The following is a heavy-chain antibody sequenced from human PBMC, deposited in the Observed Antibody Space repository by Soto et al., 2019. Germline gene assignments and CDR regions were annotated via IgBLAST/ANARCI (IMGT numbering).Heavy chain of an antibody. CDR2: IKSKADGGTA. Sequence: GGSLRLSCAASGFTFSNAWMSWVRQAPGKGLEWVGRIKSKADGGTADYGAPVKGRFTISRDDSENTLYLQMNSLKTEDTAVYYCTPEVWGFCRRTSCYEFDSDYWGQGTLVTVSS. D-gene: IGHD2-2*01. J-gene: IGHJ4*02. CDR1: GFTFSNAW. V-gene: IGHV3-15*01. CDR3: TPEVWGFCRRTSCYEFDSDY.